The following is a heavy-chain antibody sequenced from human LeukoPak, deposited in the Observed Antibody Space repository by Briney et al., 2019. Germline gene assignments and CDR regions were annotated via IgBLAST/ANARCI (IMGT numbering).Heavy chain of an antibody. Sequence: GSLRLSCPASGFTFGDYAMSWVRQAPGKGLEWVGFIRSKAYGGTTEYAASVKGRFTISRDDSKSIAYLQMNSLKTEDTAVYYCTREACQNPYYYYYGMDVWGQGTTVTVSS. V-gene: IGHV3-49*04. CDR1: GFTFGDYA. CDR3: TREACQNPYYYYYGMDV. J-gene: IGHJ6*02. CDR2: IRSKAYGGTT.